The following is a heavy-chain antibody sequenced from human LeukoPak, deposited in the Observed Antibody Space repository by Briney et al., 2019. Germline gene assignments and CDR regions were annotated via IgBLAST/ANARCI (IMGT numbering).Heavy chain of an antibody. D-gene: IGHD2-2*01. J-gene: IGHJ4*02. Sequence: GGSLRVSCAASGFTFDDYAMHLVRHAPGKGLEWVSLISGDGGSTYYADSVKGRFTISRDNSKNSLYPQMNSLRTEDTALYYCAKDSGDSAAMSYYFDYWGQGTLVTVSS. CDR2: ISGDGGST. CDR3: AKDSGDSAAMSYYFDY. CDR1: GFTFDDYA. V-gene: IGHV3-43*02.